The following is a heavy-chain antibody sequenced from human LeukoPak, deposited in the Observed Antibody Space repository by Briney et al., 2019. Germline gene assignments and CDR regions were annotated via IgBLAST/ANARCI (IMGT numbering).Heavy chain of an antibody. CDR3: ARAAAEVYYGMDV. CDR1: GYTFTSYG. D-gene: IGHD6-13*01. CDR2: INPNSGGT. J-gene: IGHJ6*02. V-gene: IGHV1-2*02. Sequence: ASVKVSCKASGYTFTSYGIIWVRQAPGQGLEWMGWINPNSGGTNYAQKFQGRVTMTRDTSISTAYMELSRLRSDDTAVYYCARAAAEVYYGMDVWGQGTTVTVSS.